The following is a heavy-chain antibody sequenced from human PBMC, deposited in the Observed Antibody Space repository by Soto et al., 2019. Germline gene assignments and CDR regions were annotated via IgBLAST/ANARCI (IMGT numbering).Heavy chain of an antibody. J-gene: IGHJ4*02. D-gene: IGHD3-10*02. CDR2: ISAYNGNT. Sequence: ASVKVSCKASGYTFTSYGISWVRQAPGQGLEWMGWISAYNGNTNYAQKLQGRVTMTTDTSTSTAYMELRSLRSDDTAVYYCARDRQVKGNVRGVPWAPDYWGQGTLVTVSS. V-gene: IGHV1-18*01. CDR1: GYTFTSYG. CDR3: ARDRQVKGNVRGVPWAPDY.